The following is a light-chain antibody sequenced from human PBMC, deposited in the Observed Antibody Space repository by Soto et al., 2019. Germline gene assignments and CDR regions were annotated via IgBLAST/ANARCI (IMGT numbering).Light chain of an antibody. J-gene: IGLJ1*01. V-gene: IGLV2-14*01. CDR1: SSDVGGYNY. CDR3: SSYTSSITYV. Sequence: SGLAQPASGSGSPGQSITISCTGTSSDVGGYNYVSWYQQHPGKAPKLMIYEVSNRPSGVSNRFSGSKSGNTASLTISGLQAEDEADYYCSSYTSSITYVFGTGTKVTVL. CDR2: EVS.